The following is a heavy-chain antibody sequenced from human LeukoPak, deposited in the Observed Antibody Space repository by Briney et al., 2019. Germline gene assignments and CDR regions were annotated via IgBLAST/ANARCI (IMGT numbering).Heavy chain of an antibody. CDR1: GFTFSSYA. Sequence: GGSLRLSCAASGFTFSSYAMHWVRQAPGKGLGYVSAISSNGGSTYYANSVKGRFTISRDNSKNTLYLQMGSLRAEDMAVYYCARELYPDYGSGGFDYWGQGTLVTVSS. J-gene: IGHJ4*02. CDR2: ISSNGGST. V-gene: IGHV3-64*01. D-gene: IGHD3-10*01. CDR3: ARELYPDYGSGGFDY.